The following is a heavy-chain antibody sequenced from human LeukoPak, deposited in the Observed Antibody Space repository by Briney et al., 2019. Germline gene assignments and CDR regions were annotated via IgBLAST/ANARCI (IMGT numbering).Heavy chain of an antibody. CDR1: GFTFGDYA. V-gene: IGHV3-49*03. Sequence: GGSLRLSCTASGFTFGDYAMSWFRQAPGKGLEWVGFIRSKAYGGTTEYAASVKGRFTISRDDSKSIAYLQMNSLKTEDTAVYYCTRGPESYYDYVWGSYRPFDYWGQGTLVTVSS. CDR3: TRGPESYYDYVWGSYRPFDY. CDR2: IRSKAYGGTT. D-gene: IGHD3-16*02. J-gene: IGHJ4*02.